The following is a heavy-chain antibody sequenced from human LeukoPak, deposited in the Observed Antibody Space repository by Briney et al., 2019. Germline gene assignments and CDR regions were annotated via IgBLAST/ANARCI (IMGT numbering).Heavy chain of an antibody. D-gene: IGHD3-22*01. CDR2: ISSSGSTT. J-gene: IGHJ4*02. Sequence: GGSLRLSCAASGFTVSNNDMHWVRQAPGKGLGWGSYISSSGSTTYYAASVKGRFTISRDNAKNSLYLQMISLRAEDTAVYYCARDYYDSSGYYYRADYWGQGTLVTVSS. CDR3: ARDYYDSSGYYYRADY. CDR1: GFTVSNND. V-gene: IGHV3-48*03.